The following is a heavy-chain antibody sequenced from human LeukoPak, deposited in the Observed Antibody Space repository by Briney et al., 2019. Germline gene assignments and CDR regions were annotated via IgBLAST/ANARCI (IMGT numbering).Heavy chain of an antibody. V-gene: IGHV4-61*02. CDR3: ARDGITNRIDY. Sequence: SQTLSLTCTVSGGSISGGSYYWSWIRQPAGKGLEWIGRIYTSGSTNYNPSLKSRVTISVDTSKNQFSLKLSSVTAADTAVYYCARDGITNRIDYWGQGTLVTVSS. J-gene: IGHJ4*02. CDR1: GGSISGGSYY. D-gene: IGHD1-26*01. CDR2: IYTSGST.